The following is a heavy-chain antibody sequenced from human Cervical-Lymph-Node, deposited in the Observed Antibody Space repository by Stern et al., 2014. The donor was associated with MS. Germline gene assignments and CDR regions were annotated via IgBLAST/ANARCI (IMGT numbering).Heavy chain of an antibody. CDR2: IIPIFGTA. J-gene: IGHJ6*02. CDR3: ARVMGGSSGWYHYYYGMDV. D-gene: IGHD6-19*01. Sequence: QVQLVQSGAEVKKPGSSVKVSCKASGGTFSSYAISWVRPAPGQGLEWMGGIIPIFGTANYAQKFQGRVTITADESTSTAYMELSSLRSEDTAVYYCARVMGGSSGWYHYYYGMDVWGQGTTVTVSS. CDR1: GGTFSSYA. V-gene: IGHV1-69*01.